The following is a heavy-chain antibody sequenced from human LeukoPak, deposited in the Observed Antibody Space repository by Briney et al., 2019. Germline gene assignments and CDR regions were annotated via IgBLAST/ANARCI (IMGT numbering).Heavy chain of an antibody. V-gene: IGHV4-34*01. J-gene: IGHJ4*02. CDR1: GGSFSGYY. Sequence: SETLSLTCAVYGGSFSGYYWSWIRQPPGKGLEWIGEINHSGSTNYNPSLKSRVTISVDTSKNQFSLKLSSVTAADTAVYYCARHTRPQNFDYWGQGTLVTVSS. CDR2: INHSGST. CDR3: ARHTRPQNFDY.